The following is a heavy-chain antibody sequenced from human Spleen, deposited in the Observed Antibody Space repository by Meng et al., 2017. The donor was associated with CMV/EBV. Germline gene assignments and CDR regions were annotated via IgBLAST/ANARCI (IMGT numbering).Heavy chain of an antibody. V-gene: IGHV3-30*04. CDR2: ISYDGSNK. Sequence: GESLKISCAASGFTFSNYAIHWVRQAPGKGLEWVTVISYDGSNKYYADSVKGRFTISRDNSKDTLYLQMNSLRAEDTAVYCCARGGSSIRFLEWLSSLDYWGQGTLVTVSS. CDR1: GFTFSNYA. CDR3: ARGGSSIRFLEWLSSLDY. J-gene: IGHJ4*02. D-gene: IGHD3-3*01.